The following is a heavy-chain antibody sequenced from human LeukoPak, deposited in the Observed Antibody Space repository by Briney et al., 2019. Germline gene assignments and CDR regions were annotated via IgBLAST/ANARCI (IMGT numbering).Heavy chain of an antibody. CDR3: AKDPSGPDSQWPYGTYYYYMDV. D-gene: IGHD6-19*01. CDR1: GFTFSSYA. Sequence: PGESLRLSCAASGFTFSSYAMSWVRQAPGKGLEWVSAISGSGGSTYYADSVKGRFTISRDNSKNTLYLQMNSLRAEDTAVYYCAKDPSGPDSQWPYGTYYYYMDVWGKGTTVTVSS. J-gene: IGHJ6*03. V-gene: IGHV3-23*01. CDR2: ISGSGGST.